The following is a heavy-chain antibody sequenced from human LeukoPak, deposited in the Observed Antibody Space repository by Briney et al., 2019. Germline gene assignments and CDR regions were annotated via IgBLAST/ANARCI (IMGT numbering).Heavy chain of an antibody. Sequence: SETLSLTCTVSGDSISTSKSYWGWIRQPPLKGLEWIGSIYYTGNTYYNPSLKSRVTISVDTSKNQFSLKLSSVTAADTAVYYCARRGSGWYYFDYWGQGTLVTVSS. CDR3: ARRGSGWYYFDY. J-gene: IGHJ4*02. CDR2: IYYTGNT. V-gene: IGHV4-39*01. CDR1: GDSISTSKSY. D-gene: IGHD6-19*01.